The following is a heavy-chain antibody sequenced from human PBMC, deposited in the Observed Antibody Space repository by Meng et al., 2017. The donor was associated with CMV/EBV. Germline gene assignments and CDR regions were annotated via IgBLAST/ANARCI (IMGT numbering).Heavy chain of an antibody. CDR3: ARGLRLGKYQLLRGASGDY. J-gene: IGHJ4*02. Sequence: GESLKISCAASGFTFSSYAMHWVRQAPGKGLEWVAVISYDGSNKYYADSVKGRFTISRDNSKNTLYLQMNSLRAEDTAVYYCARGLRLGKYQLLRGASGDYRGQGTLVTVSS. D-gene: IGHD2-2*01. V-gene: IGHV3-30-3*01. CDR1: GFTFSSYA. CDR2: ISYDGSNK.